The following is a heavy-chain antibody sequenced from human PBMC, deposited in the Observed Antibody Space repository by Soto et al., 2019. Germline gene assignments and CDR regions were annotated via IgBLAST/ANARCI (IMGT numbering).Heavy chain of an antibody. D-gene: IGHD4-17*01. Sequence: DVQLVKSGGGLIQPGGSLRLSCAASGSTATNGHMSWVRQAPGKGLEWVSVIYSDDNTYYSDSVKGRFTISRDTSKNPVYLQMNSLRAEDTAVYYCARDWNGDKYFDFWDQGSLVTVSS. CDR3: ARDWNGDKYFDF. V-gene: IGHV3-53*01. CDR2: IYSDDNT. J-gene: IGHJ4*02. CDR1: GSTATNGH.